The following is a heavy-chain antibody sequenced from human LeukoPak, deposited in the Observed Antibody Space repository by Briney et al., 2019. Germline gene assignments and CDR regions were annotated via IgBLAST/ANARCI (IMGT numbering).Heavy chain of an antibody. J-gene: IGHJ6*02. CDR1: GFTFSSHA. CDR3: AKGLNDYPYGMDV. CDR2: ISGNGGST. Sequence: GGSLRLSCAGSGFTFSSHAMSWVRQAPGKGLEWVSAISGNGGSTYDADSVKGRFTISRDNSKNTLYLQMNSLRAEDTAVYYCAKGLNDYPYGMDVWGQGTTVTVSS. D-gene: IGHD3-16*01. V-gene: IGHV3-23*01.